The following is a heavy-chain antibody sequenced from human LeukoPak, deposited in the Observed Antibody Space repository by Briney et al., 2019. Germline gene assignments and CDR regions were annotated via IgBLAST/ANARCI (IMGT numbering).Heavy chain of an antibody. CDR1: GGSFSGYY. CDR3: ARGISITLVRGVMGNFDY. CDR2: INHSGST. D-gene: IGHD3-10*01. J-gene: IGHJ4*02. V-gene: IGHV4-34*01. Sequence: SETLCLTCAVYGGSFSGYYWSWIRQPPGKGLEWIGEINHSGSTNYNPSLKSRVTISVDTSKNQFSLKLSSVTAADTAVYYCARGISITLVRGVMGNFDYWGQGTLVTVSS.